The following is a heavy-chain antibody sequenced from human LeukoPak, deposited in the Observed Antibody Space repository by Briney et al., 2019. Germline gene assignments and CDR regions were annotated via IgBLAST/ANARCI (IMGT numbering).Heavy chain of an antibody. CDR1: GFTFNTYA. Sequence: GGSLRLSCVGSGFTFNTYAIHWVRQAPGKGLEWVAVMSYDETRRYYADSVKGRFTISRDNSKNTLFLQMNSLRAEDTALCYCARDSVGATHFDYWGQGTLVTVSS. CDR2: MSYDETRR. V-gene: IGHV3-30-3*01. J-gene: IGHJ4*02. CDR3: ARDSVGATHFDY. D-gene: IGHD1-26*01.